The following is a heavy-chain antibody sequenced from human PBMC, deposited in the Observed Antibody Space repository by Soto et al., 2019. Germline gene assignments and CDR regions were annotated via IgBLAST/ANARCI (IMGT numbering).Heavy chain of an antibody. V-gene: IGHV4-59*01. J-gene: IGHJ4*02. CDR1: GGSISSYY. D-gene: IGHD4-17*01. Sequence: RSLTCTVSGGSISSYYWSWIRQPPGKGLEWIGYIYYSGSTNYNPSLKSRVTISVDTSKNQFSLKLSSVTAADTAVYYCASAPYGDYSFDYWGQGTLVTVSS. CDR3: ASAPYGDYSFDY. CDR2: IYYSGST.